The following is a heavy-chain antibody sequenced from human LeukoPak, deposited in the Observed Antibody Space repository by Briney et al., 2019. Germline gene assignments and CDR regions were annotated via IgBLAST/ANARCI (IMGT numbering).Heavy chain of an antibody. D-gene: IGHD3-16*02. CDR2: INHSGST. V-gene: IGHV4-34*01. CDR3: ASLRALYDYVWGSYRPRGRDYYYGMDV. J-gene: IGHJ6*02. Sequence: SETLSLTCAVYGGSFSGYYWSWIRQPPGKGLEWIGEINHSGSTNYNPSLKSRVTISVDTSKNQFSLKLSSVTAADTAVYYCASLRALYDYVWGSYRPRGRDYYYGMDVWGQGTTVTVSS. CDR1: GGSFSGYY.